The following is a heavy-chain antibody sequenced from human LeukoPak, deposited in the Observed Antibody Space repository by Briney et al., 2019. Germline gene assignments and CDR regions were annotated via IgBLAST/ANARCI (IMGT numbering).Heavy chain of an antibody. CDR2: ISYDGSNK. CDR1: GFTFSSYA. Sequence: GGSLRLSCAASGFTFSSYAMHWVRQAPGKGLEWVAVISYDGSNKYYADSVKGRFTISRDSSKNTLYLQMNSLRAEDTAVYYCARDSRGSFDYWGQGTLVTVSS. D-gene: IGHD3-10*01. J-gene: IGHJ4*02. CDR3: ARDSRGSFDY. V-gene: IGHV3-30*04.